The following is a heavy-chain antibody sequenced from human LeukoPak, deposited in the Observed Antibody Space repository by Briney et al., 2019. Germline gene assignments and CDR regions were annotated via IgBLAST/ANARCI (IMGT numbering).Heavy chain of an antibody. D-gene: IGHD6-13*01. CDR3: AKLSAGSAAWYSLHYDF. J-gene: IGHJ4*02. V-gene: IGHV3-30-3*02. CDR2: ISYDGSNK. CDR1: GFTFSSYA. Sequence: GGSLRLSCAASGFTFSSYAMHWVRQAPGKGLEWVAVISYDGSNKYYADSVKGRFTISRDNSKDTLYLQMNGLRAEDTAVYFCAKLSAGSAAWYSLHYDFWGQGTLVTVSS.